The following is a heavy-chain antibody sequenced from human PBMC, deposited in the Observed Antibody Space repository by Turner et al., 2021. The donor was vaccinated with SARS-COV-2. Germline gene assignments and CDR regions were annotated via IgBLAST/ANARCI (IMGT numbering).Heavy chain of an antibody. CDR3: ARDRYEGGAFDI. Sequence: EVQLVESGGGLVKPGGSLRLSCVASGFIFSASSMNWVRQALGKGLEWVLSISRRNNDMYYADSVKGRFIISRDNAKNSLYLQLNNLRADDTAVFYCARDRYEGGAFDIWGQGTMVTVSS. V-gene: IGHV3-21*01. CDR1: GFIFSASS. CDR2: ISRRNNDM. J-gene: IGHJ3*02. D-gene: IGHD5-12*01.